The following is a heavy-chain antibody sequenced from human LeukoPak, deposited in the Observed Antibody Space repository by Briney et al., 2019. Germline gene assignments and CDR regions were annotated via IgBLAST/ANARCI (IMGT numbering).Heavy chain of an antibody. D-gene: IGHD1-26*01. V-gene: IGHV3-23*01. CDR2: ITTSGST. CDR3: AREGIGSYFYMDV. CDR1: GFTFSSYG. Sequence: GGSLRLSCAASGFTFSSYGMTWVRQAPGKGLEWVSAITTSGSTYYADSVKGRFTISRDNSKNTLYLQMNTLRAEDTAVYYCAREGIGSYFYMDVWGKGTTVTISS. J-gene: IGHJ6*03.